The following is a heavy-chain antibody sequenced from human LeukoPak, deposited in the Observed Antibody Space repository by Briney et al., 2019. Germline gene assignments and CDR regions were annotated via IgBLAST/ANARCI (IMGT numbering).Heavy chain of an antibody. CDR1: GGSISSYY. V-gene: IGHV4-59*08. CDR3: ARPKGDGGNSFFDY. Sequence: PSETLSLTCTVSGGSISSYYWSWIRQPPGKELEWIGYIHYSGSTNYNPSLKSRVTMSVDTSKNQFSLKLSSVTAADTAVYYCARPKGDGGNSFFDYWGQGTLVTVSS. J-gene: IGHJ4*02. CDR2: IHYSGST. D-gene: IGHD4-23*01.